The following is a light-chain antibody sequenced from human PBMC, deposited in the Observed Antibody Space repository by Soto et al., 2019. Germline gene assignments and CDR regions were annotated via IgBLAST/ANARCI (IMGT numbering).Light chain of an antibody. CDR1: QSVSSN. CDR2: GAS. J-gene: IGKJ5*01. CDR3: QQYNNWSSIT. V-gene: IGKV3-15*01. Sequence: EIVMTQSPATLSVSPGERATLSCRASQSVSSNLGWYQQRPGQAPRLLIYGASTRATGIPARFRGRGSGTEFTLTISSLQSEDSAVYHCQQYNNWSSITFGQGTRLEIK.